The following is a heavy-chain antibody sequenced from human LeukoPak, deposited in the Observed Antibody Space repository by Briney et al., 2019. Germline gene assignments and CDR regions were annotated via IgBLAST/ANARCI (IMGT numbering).Heavy chain of an antibody. Sequence: SETLSLTCTVSGYSISSGYYWGWIRQPPGKGLEWIGSIYPSGSTYYNPSLKSRVTISVDTSKNQFSLKLSSVTAADTAVYYCARRGVTPNYYMDVWGKGTTVTVSS. CDR3: ARRGVTPNYYMDV. J-gene: IGHJ6*03. CDR1: GYSISSGYY. D-gene: IGHD2-21*02. V-gene: IGHV4-38-2*02. CDR2: IYPSGST.